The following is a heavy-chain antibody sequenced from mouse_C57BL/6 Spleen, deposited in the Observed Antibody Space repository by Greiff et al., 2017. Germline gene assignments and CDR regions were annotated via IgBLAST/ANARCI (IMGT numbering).Heavy chain of an antibody. V-gene: IGHV3-6*01. D-gene: IGHD4-1*01. CDR2: ISYDGSN. CDR1: GYSITSGYY. CDR3: ARDLNWDRFAY. Sequence: EVQVVESGPGLVKPSQSLSLTCSVTGYSITSGYYWNWIRQFPGNKLEWMGYISYDGSNNYNPSLKNRISITRDTSKNQFFLELNSVTTEDTATYYCARDLNWDRFAYWGQGTLVTVSA. J-gene: IGHJ3*01.